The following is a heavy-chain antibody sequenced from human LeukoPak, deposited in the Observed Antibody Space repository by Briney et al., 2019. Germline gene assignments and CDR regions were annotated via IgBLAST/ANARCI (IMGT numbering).Heavy chain of an antibody. Sequence: SETLSLTCTVSGGPINNYYWYWIRQPPGKGLEWIGYVHYSGSTYYNPSLQSRVTISVDTSKNQFSLNLTSVTAADTAIYYCARGPVRLARPFDYWGQGTRVTVSS. J-gene: IGHJ4*02. D-gene: IGHD3-9*01. CDR1: GGPINNYY. CDR3: ARGPVRLARPFDY. V-gene: IGHV4-59*12. CDR2: VHYSGST.